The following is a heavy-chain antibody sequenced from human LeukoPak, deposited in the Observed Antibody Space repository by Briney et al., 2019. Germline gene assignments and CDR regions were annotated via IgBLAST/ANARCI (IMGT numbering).Heavy chain of an antibody. CDR1: GFTFSSYS. D-gene: IGHD4-17*01. V-gene: IGHV3-20*04. CDR2: INWNGGST. CDR3: ARGPGYGDYPYYFDY. Sequence: GGSLRLSCAASGFTFSSYSMNWVRQAPGKGLEWVSGINWNGGSTGYADSVKGRFTISRDNAKNSLYLQMNSLRAEDTAVYYCARGPGYGDYPYYFDYWGQGTLVTVSS. J-gene: IGHJ4*02.